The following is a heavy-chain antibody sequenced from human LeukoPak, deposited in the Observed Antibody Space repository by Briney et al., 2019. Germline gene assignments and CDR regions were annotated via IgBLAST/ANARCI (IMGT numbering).Heavy chain of an antibody. D-gene: IGHD3-10*01. J-gene: IGHJ3*02. CDR1: GGSISSYY. CDR3: ARASLVWFGEADAFDI. V-gene: IGHV4-59*01. CDR2: IYYSGST. Sequence: PSETLFLTCTVSGGSISSYYWSWIRQPPGKGLEWIGYIYYSGSTNYNPSLKSRVTISVDTSKNQSSLKLSSVTAADTAVYYCARASLVWFGEADAFDIWGQGTMVTVSS.